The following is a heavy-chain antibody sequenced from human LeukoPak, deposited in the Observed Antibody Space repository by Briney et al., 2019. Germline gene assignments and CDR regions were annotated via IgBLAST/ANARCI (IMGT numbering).Heavy chain of an antibody. D-gene: IGHD3-10*01. Sequence: GGSLRLSCAASGFTFSSYGMHWVRQAPGKGLEWVAVISYDGSNKYYADSVKGRFIISRDNPRNTLYLQMNILRTEDTAVYYCAKEGTPQVSTWYDLWGQGTQVIVSS. CDR1: GFTFSSYG. J-gene: IGHJ5*02. V-gene: IGHV3-30*18. CDR2: ISYDGSNK. CDR3: AKEGTPQVSTWYDL.